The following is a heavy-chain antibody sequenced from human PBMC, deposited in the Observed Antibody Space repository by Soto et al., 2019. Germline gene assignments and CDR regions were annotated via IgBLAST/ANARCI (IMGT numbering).Heavy chain of an antibody. V-gene: IGHV4-31*03. CDR2: IDYRGST. D-gene: IGHD4-17*01. CDR3: ARAPATVTGTQHFDY. Sequence: QVQLQEPGPGLVKPSQTLSLTCTVSGGSISSGGDYWSWIRQHPGQGLEWIGYIDYRGSTYYNPSLKSRVTISVDTSKNQFFLKLNSVTAADTAVYFCARAPATVTGTQHFDYWGQGTLVTVSS. J-gene: IGHJ4*02. CDR1: GGSISSGGDY.